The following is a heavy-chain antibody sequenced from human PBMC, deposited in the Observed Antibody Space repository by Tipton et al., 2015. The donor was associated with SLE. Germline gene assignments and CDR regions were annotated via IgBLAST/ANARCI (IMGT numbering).Heavy chain of an antibody. CDR1: GGSVSSGSYY. V-gene: IGHV4-39*07. D-gene: IGHD2-15*01. CDR3: ARAEGSWDAFDI. Sequence: TLSLTCTVSGGSVSSGSYYWAWIRQPPGKGPEWIGTIYYSGSTYYYPSLKSRITISVDTSKNQFSLKLSSVTAADTAVYYCARAEGSWDAFDIWGQGTMVTVSS. CDR2: IYYSGST. J-gene: IGHJ3*02.